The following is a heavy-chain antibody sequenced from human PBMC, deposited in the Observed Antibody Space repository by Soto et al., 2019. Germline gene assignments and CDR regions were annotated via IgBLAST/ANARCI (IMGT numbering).Heavy chain of an antibody. D-gene: IGHD6-13*01. Sequence: QITLKESGPTLVKPTQTLTLTCTFSGFSLSTTGVGVGWIRQPPGKALEWLALIYWDEDKRYNPYLKSRLTSTQDNSKYQVVLTITNMDLVDTATYYCGHSAHGSGWYFYYFEYWGQGTLVTVSS. CDR3: GHSAHGSGWYFYYFEY. J-gene: IGHJ4*02. V-gene: IGHV2-5*02. CDR2: IYWDEDK. CDR1: GFSLSTTGVG.